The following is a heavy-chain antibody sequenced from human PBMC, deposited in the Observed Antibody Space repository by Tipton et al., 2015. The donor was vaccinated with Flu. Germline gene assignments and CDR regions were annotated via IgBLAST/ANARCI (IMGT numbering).Heavy chain of an antibody. J-gene: IGHJ6*02. Sequence: QVQLVQSGAEVKKPGASVKASCKASGYTFSTYGISWVRQAPGQGLEWVGWISAYSGNSNYAHKLQDRVTMTTDASTSTAYMELRSLTSDDTAVYYCARDVFPLAAGTYYYYGMDAWGQGTTVTASS. CDR2: ISAYSGNS. V-gene: IGHV1-18*01. CDR1: GYTFSTYG. CDR3: ARDVFPLAAGTYYYYGMDA. D-gene: IGHD6-19*01.